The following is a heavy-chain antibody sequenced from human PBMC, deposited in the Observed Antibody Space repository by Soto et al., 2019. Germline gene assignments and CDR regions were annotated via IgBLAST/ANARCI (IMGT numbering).Heavy chain of an antibody. CDR1: GGTFSGYA. J-gene: IGHJ4*02. D-gene: IGHD2-15*01. V-gene: IGHV1-69*01. CDR3: ATHSLGTSRPPYFDN. Sequence: QVQLVQSGAEVKKPGSSVKVSCQASGGTFSGYALTWVRQAPGQGLEWMGEFVPLFGSTNYAHKFAGRITIIADEFTSTGYMELSTLRSEDTAVYYCATHSLGTSRPPYFDNWGQGTLVTVSS. CDR2: FVPLFGST.